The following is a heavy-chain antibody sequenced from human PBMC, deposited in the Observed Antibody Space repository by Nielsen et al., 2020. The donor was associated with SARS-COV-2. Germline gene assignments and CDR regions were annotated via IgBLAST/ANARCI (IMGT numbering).Heavy chain of an antibody. D-gene: IGHD2-15*01. CDR1: GYTFTSYD. Sequence: ASVKVSCKASGYTFTSYDINWVRQATGQGLEWMGRINPNSGGTNYAQKFQGRVTMTRDTSISTAYMELSRLRSDDTAVYYCARATKGYCSGGSCRSFDYWGQGTLVTVSS. J-gene: IGHJ4*02. CDR3: ARATKGYCSGGSCRSFDY. CDR2: INPNSGGT. V-gene: IGHV1-2*06.